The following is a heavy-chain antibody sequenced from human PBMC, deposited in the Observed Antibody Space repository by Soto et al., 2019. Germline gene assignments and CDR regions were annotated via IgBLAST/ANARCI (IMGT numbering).Heavy chain of an antibody. D-gene: IGHD2-21*02. CDR3: ARLTDCGGDCPLFDY. Sequence: PSETLSLTCAVSGGSIRSGGYSWSWIRQPPGKGLEWIGYIYHSGSTYYNPSLKSRVTISVDTSKNQFSLKLSSVTAADTAVYYCARLTDCGGDCPLFDYWGQGTLVTVSS. CDR1: GGSIRSGGYS. CDR2: IYHSGST. J-gene: IGHJ4*02. V-gene: IGHV4-30-2*02.